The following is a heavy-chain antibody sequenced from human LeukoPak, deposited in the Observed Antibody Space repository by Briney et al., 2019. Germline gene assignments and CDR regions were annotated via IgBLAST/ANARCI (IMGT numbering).Heavy chain of an antibody. J-gene: IGHJ3*02. Sequence: GASVKVSCKASGYTFTSSGISWVRQPPGQGLEWMGWSNAYNGNTNYAQKLQGRVTMTTDTSTSTAYMELRSLRSDETAVYYCARARSMITFGGAPLDAFDIWGQGTMVTVSS. CDR3: ARARSMITFGGAPLDAFDI. CDR1: GYTFTSSG. V-gene: IGHV1-18*01. D-gene: IGHD3-16*01. CDR2: SNAYNGNT.